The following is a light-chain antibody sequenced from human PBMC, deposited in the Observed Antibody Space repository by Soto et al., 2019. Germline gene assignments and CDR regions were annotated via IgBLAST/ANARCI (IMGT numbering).Light chain of an antibody. J-gene: IGKJ3*01. Sequence: IVLTQSPATLSLSPGERATLSCRASQSVSSYLAWYQQKPGQAPRLLIYDASNRATGIPARFSGSGSGTDVTLTISSLEPEDFAVYYCQQGNTFGPGTKVDIK. CDR2: DAS. CDR1: QSVSSY. CDR3: QQGNT. V-gene: IGKV3-11*01.